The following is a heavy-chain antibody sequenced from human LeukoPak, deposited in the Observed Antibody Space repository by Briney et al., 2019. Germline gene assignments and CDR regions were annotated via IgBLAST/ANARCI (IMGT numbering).Heavy chain of an antibody. CDR1: GFTFSSYG. J-gene: IGHJ4*02. Sequence: GRSLRLSSAAAGFTFSSYGMHWVRQAPGKGLEWVAVIWYDGSNKYYADSVKGPFTISRDNSKNTLYLQMNSLRAADTAVYYCARDGPSGYYFDYWGQGTLVTVSS. V-gene: IGHV3-33*01. D-gene: IGHD6-25*01. CDR3: ARDGPSGYYFDY. CDR2: IWYDGSNK.